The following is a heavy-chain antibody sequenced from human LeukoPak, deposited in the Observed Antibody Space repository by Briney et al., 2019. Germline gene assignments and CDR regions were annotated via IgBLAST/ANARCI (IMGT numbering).Heavy chain of an antibody. CDR2: INRDGSER. CDR3: ARSTVTISFDY. CDR1: GFTFSNYW. Sequence: GGSLRLSCAASGFTFSNYWMTWVRQAPGKGLEWVANINRDGSERYYVDSVKGRFTISRDNAKNSLYLQMNSLRAEDTAVYYCARSTVTISFDYWGQGTLVTVSS. D-gene: IGHD4-11*01. V-gene: IGHV3-7*03. J-gene: IGHJ4*02.